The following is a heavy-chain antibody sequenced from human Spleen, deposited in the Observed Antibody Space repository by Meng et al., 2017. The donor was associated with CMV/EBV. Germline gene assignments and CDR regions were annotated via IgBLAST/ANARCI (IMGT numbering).Heavy chain of an antibody. CDR1: GYTFTSYD. J-gene: IGHJ4*02. V-gene: IGHV1-8*01. CDR2: MNPNSGNT. D-gene: IGHD6-25*01. CDR3: ARGLGSSGSPPDY. Sequence: QAQLAKTGAEVQKTGASVKVSCKASGYTFTSYDINWVRQATGQGCEWMGWMNPNSGNTGYAQKFQGRVTMTRDTSISTGYMDLSSLRSEDTAVYCCARGLGSSGSPPDYWGQGTLVTVSS.